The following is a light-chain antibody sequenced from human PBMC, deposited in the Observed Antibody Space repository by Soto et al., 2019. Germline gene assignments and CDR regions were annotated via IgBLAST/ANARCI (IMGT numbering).Light chain of an antibody. V-gene: IGLV2-11*01. CDR2: DVT. CDR1: SSDVGGYNY. CDR3: CSYAGRYFV. Sequence: QSALTQPRSVSGSPGQSVTISCTGTSSDVGGYNYVSWYQQHPGRAPKFMIYDVTKRPSGVPDRFSGSKSGNTASLTISGLQVEDEADYYCCSYAGRYFVFGTGNQVTVL. J-gene: IGLJ1*01.